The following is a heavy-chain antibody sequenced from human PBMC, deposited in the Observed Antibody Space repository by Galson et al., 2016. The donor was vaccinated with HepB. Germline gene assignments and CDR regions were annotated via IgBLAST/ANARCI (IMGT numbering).Heavy chain of an antibody. CDR2: IKHDGSEK. J-gene: IGHJ4*02. CDR3: AREFSSSWYMRKYFDY. CDR1: GFTFSSYW. V-gene: IGHV3-7*01. Sequence: SLRLSCAASGFTFSSYWMNWVRQAPGKGLEWVANIKHDGSEKYYVDSVKGRFTISRDNAKNSLYLQMNSLRAEDTAVYYCAREFSSSWYMRKYFDYWGQGTLVTVSS. D-gene: IGHD6-13*01.